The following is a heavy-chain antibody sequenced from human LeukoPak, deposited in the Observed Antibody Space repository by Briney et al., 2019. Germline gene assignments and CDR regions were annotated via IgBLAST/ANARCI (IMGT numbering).Heavy chain of an antibody. Sequence: SETLSLTCTVSGGSISSYYWSWIRQPPGKGLEWIGYIYTSGSTNYNPSLKSRVTISVDTSKNQFSLKLSSVTAADTAVYYCARHVRGATIQHYYYYYMDVWGKGTTVTVSS. V-gene: IGHV4-4*09. D-gene: IGHD5-12*01. J-gene: IGHJ6*03. CDR2: IYTSGST. CDR1: GGSISSYY. CDR3: ARHVRGATIQHYYYYYMDV.